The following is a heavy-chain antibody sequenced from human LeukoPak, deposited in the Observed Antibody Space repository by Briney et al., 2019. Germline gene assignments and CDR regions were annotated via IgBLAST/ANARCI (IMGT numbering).Heavy chain of an antibody. D-gene: IGHD4-17*01. V-gene: IGHV3-9*01. J-gene: IGHJ6*02. CDR1: GFTFDDYA. CDR3: AKDLNLYGDYAYYGMDV. Sequence: GRSLRLSCAASGFTFDDYAMHWVRQAPGKGLEWVSGISWNSGSIGYADSVKGRFTISRDNAKNSLYLQMNSLRAEDTALYYCAKDLNLYGDYAYYGMDVWGQGTTVTVSS. CDR2: ISWNSGSI.